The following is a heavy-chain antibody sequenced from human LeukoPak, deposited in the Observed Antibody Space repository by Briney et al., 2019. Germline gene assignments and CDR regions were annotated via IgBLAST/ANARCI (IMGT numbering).Heavy chain of an antibody. CDR1: EFSFSSHW. V-gene: IGHV3-7*01. Sequence: GGSLRLSCAGSEFSFSSHWMSWVGQAPGKGLEWVSNIKQDGSETFYVDSVRGRFTVSRDNAKNSLYLQMSSLRAEDTAVYFCARLYSTGCYGGPDYWGQGTLVAVSS. CDR3: ARLYSTGCYGGPDY. D-gene: IGHD6-19*01. CDR2: IKQDGSET. J-gene: IGHJ4*02.